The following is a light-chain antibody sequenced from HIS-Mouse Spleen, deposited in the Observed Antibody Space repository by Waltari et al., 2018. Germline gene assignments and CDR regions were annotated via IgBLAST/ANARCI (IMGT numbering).Light chain of an antibody. Sequence: IQMTQSPSSLSAPVRDRVTITRQASQDISNYLNWYQQKPGKAPKLLIYDASNLETGVPSRFSGSGSGTDFTFTISSLQPEDIATYYCQQYDNLPLTFGGGTKVEIK. CDR2: DAS. CDR3: QQYDNLPLT. J-gene: IGKJ4*01. V-gene: IGKV1-33*01. CDR1: QDISNY.